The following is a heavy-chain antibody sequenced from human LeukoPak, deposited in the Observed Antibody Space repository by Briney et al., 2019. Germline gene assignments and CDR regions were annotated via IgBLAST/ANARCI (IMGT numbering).Heavy chain of an antibody. CDR3: AKGGLSELYCSGGGCYSTLDY. J-gene: IGHJ4*02. D-gene: IGHD2-15*01. V-gene: IGHV3-23*01. Sequence: GGSLRLSCAASGFTFSSYAMSWVRQAPGKGLEWVSAISGSGGSTYYADSVKGRFTISRDNSKNTLYLQMNSLRAEDTAVYYCAKGGLSELYCSGGGCYSTLDYWGQGTLVTVSS. CDR1: GFTFSSYA. CDR2: ISGSGGST.